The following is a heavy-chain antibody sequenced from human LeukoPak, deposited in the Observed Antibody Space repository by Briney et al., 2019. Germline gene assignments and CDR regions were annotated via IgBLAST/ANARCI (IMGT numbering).Heavy chain of an antibody. D-gene: IGHD3-10*01. CDR3: AKLPRGFGELYVDY. Sequence: GGSLRLSCEASGFTFSTNAMSWVRQAPGKGLEWVSAISGSGGSTYYADSVKGRFTISRDNSKNTLYLQMNSLRAEDTAVYYCAKLPRGFGELYVDYWGQGTLVTVSS. V-gene: IGHV3-23*01. CDR1: GFTFSTNA. J-gene: IGHJ4*02. CDR2: ISGSGGST.